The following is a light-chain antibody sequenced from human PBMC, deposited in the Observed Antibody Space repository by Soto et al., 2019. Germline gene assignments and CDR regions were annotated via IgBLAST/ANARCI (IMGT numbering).Light chain of an antibody. CDR2: EVS. J-gene: IGLJ1*01. Sequence: QSALTQPASVSGAPGQSITISCTGTGSDVGGYNFVTWYQHHPGKAPQLMIYEVSNRPSGVSNRFSGSKSGNTASLTISGLQAEDEADYYCNSYTSSSTLVFGTGTKLTVL. CDR1: GSDVGGYNF. CDR3: NSYTSSSTLV. V-gene: IGLV2-14*01.